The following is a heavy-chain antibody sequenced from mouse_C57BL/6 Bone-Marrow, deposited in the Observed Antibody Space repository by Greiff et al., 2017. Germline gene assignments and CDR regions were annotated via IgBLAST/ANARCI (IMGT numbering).Heavy chain of an antibody. J-gene: IGHJ1*03. CDR3: ARRGGATVVAHFDV. CDR2: IDPSDSYT. CDR1: GYTFTSYW. Sequence: VKLQQPGAELVMPGASVKLSCKASGYTFTSYWMHWVKQRPGQGLEWIGEIDPSDSYTNYNQKFKGKSTLTVDKSSSTAYMQLSSLTSEDSAVYYCARRGGATVVAHFDVWGTGTTVTVSS. V-gene: IGHV1-69*01. D-gene: IGHD1-1*01.